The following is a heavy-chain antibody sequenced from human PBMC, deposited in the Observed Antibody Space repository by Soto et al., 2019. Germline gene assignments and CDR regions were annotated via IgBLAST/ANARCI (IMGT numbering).Heavy chain of an antibody. J-gene: IGHJ6*02. D-gene: IGHD3-10*01. CDR3: RKADASSSYYYGLEV. Sequence: EGSLRLSCAASGFTFSSYSMNWVRQAPGKGLEWVSYISSSSSTIYYADSVKGRFTISRDNAKNSLYLQMNSLRDEDTAVYYCRKADASSSYYYGLEVWDQGATVAVSS. CDR2: ISSSSSTI. V-gene: IGHV3-48*02. CDR1: GFTFSSYS.